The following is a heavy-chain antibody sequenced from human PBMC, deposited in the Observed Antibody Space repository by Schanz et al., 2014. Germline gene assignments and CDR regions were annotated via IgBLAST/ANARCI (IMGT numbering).Heavy chain of an antibody. CDR2: ITPTLGKV. CDR1: GGTFRSYT. J-gene: IGHJ4*02. Sequence: QVQLVQSGAEVKKPGSSVKVSCKASGGTFRSYTVSWVRQAPGQGLEWMGRITPTLGKVDYAQKFQGRVTIAADISTSTAYMELISLTSEGTAVYYCARDPQYYYGSGRGYWGQGTLVTVST. CDR3: ARDPQYYYGSGRGY. V-gene: IGHV1-69*08. D-gene: IGHD3-10*01.